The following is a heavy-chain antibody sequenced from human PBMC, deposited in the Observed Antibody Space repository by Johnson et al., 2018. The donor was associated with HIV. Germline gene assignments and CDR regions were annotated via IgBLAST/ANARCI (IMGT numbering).Heavy chain of an antibody. CDR2: ISSDGSAK. V-gene: IGHV3-30-3*01. J-gene: IGHJ3*02. CDR1: GFTFSNYA. Sequence: VQLVESGGGVVKPGSSLRLSCAASGFTFSNYAVHWVRQAPGKGLEWVAVISSDGSAKYYADSVKGRFTISRDNTNNSQYLQMNSLRAEDTALYYCASENYDSSGYYRFGMRVAFDIWGQGTMVTVSS. D-gene: IGHD3-22*01. CDR3: ASENYDSSGYYRFGMRVAFDI.